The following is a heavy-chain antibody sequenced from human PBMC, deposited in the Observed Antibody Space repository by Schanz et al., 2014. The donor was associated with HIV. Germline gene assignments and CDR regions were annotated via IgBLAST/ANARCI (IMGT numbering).Heavy chain of an antibody. CDR2: MNPKSGNT. J-gene: IGHJ6*02. CDR1: GGTFSSYG. V-gene: IGHV1-8*01. D-gene: IGHD3-16*02. Sequence: QLRLVQSGAEMKKPGSSVKVSCKASGGTFSSYGISWVRQVPGQGLEWMGWMNPKSGNTGYAHKFQGRVTMTRNTSITTAYMELTSLRPEDTAVYYCARRRGWGSYRYFPYGLDVWGQGTTVTVSS. CDR3: ARRRGWGSYRYFPYGLDV.